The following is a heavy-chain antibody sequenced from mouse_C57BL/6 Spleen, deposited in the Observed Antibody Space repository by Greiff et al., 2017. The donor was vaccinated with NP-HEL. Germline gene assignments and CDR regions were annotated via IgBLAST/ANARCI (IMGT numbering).Heavy chain of an antibody. Sequence: EVMLVESGGGLVKPGGSLKLSCAASGFTFSDYGMHWVRQAPETGLEWVAYISSGSSTIYYADTVKGRFTISRDNAKNTLFLQMTSLRSEDTAMYYCARPGLGPFDYWGQGTTLTVSS. J-gene: IGHJ2*01. CDR2: ISSGSSTI. V-gene: IGHV5-17*01. D-gene: IGHD4-1*01. CDR1: GFTFSDYG. CDR3: ARPGLGPFDY.